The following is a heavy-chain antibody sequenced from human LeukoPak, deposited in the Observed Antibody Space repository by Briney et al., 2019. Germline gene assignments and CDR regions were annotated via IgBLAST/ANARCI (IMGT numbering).Heavy chain of an antibody. CDR2: ISGSGGST. V-gene: IGHV3-23*01. D-gene: IGHD1-26*01. J-gene: IGHJ4*02. Sequence: GGSLRLSCAASGLTFSSYAMSWVRQAPGKGLEWVSAISGSGGSTYYADSVKGRFTISRDNSKNTLYLQMNSLRAEDTAVYYCAKAPGIRGGATFYFDYWGQGTLVTVSS. CDR1: GLTFSSYA. CDR3: AKAPGIRGGATFYFDY.